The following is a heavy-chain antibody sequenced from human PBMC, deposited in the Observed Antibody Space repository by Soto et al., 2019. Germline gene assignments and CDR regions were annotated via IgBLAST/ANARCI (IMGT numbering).Heavy chain of an antibody. CDR3: ARGRGRRGDYFDY. V-gene: IGHV3-64*01. D-gene: IGHD1-1*01. J-gene: IGHJ4*02. CDR1: GFTFSSYA. Sequence: GGSLRLSCAASGFTFSSYAMHWVRQAPGKGLEYVSAISSNGGSTYYANSVNGRFTISRDNSKNTLYLQMGSLRAEDMAVYYCARGRGRRGDYFDYWGQGTLVTVSS. CDR2: ISSNGGST.